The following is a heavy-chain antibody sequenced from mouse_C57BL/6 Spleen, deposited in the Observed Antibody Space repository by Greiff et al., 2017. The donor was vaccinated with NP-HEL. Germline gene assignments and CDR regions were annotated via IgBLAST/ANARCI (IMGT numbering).Heavy chain of an antibody. CDR3: AGGHYYGSQC. D-gene: IGHD1-1*01. J-gene: IGHJ2*01. CDR1: GYTFTSYW. V-gene: IGHV1-61*01. Sequence: QVQLQQPGAELVRPGSSVKLSCKASGYTFTSYWMDWVKQRPGQGLEWIGNIYPSDSETHYNQKFKDKATLTVDKSSSTAYMQLSSLTSEDSAVYCCAGGHYYGSQCWGKGTTLTVAS. CDR2: IYPSDSET.